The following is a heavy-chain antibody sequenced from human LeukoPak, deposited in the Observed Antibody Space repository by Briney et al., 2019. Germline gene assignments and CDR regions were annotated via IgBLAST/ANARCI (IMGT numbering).Heavy chain of an antibody. CDR1: GYTFTNYR. CDR2: ISAYNGNT. D-gene: IGHD6-13*01. CDR3: AREDSRYFFDY. V-gene: IGHV1-18*01. J-gene: IGHJ4*02. Sequence: ASVKVSCKASGYTFTNYRISWVRQAPGQGLEWMGWISAYNGNTNYAQKLQGRVTMTTDTSTSTAYMELRSPRSDDTAVYYCAREDSRYFFDYWGQGTLVTISS.